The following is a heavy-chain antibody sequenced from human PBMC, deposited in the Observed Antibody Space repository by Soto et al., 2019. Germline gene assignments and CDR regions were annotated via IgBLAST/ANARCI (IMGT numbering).Heavy chain of an antibody. V-gene: IGHV6-1*01. J-gene: IGHJ3*02. CDR1: GDSVSSNSAA. CDR2: TYYRSKWYN. Sequence: SQTLSLTCAIYGDSVSSNSAAWNWIRQSPSRGLEWLGRTYYRSKWYNDYAVSVKSRITINPNTSKNQFSLQLNSVTPEDTAVYYREWKELGIKAFDNWGQGTMVTVSS. D-gene: IGHD7-27*01. CDR3: EWKELGIKAFDN.